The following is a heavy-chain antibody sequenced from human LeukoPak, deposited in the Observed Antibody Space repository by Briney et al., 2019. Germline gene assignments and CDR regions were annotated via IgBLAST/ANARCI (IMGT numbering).Heavy chain of an antibody. D-gene: IGHD2-15*01. CDR1: GYTFTSNG. CDR2: NSAYNGNI. J-gene: IGHJ5*02. CDR3: VREADQDCSGGSCYRSSGNWLDP. V-gene: IGHV1-18*04. Sequence: ASVKVSCKASGYTFTSNGISWVRQAPGQGLEWMGWNSAYNGNINYAQKFQGRVTMTTDTSTSTAHMELRSLRSDDTAVYYCVREADQDCSGGSCYRSSGNWLDPWGQGTLVTVSS.